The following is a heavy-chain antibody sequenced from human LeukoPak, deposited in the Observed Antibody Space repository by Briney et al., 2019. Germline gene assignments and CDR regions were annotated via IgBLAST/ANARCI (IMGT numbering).Heavy chain of an antibody. CDR2: IYPGDSDT. CDR3: ARSGSSHFDY. CDR1: GYRFTNYW. J-gene: IGHJ4*02. V-gene: IGHV5-51*01. Sequence: PGESLKISWKGSGYRFTNYWIGWVRQMPGKGLEWMGIIYPGDSDTRYSPSFQGQVTISADKSISTAYLQWSSLKASDTAIYYCARSGSSHFDYCGQGTLVTVSS. D-gene: IGHD6-13*01.